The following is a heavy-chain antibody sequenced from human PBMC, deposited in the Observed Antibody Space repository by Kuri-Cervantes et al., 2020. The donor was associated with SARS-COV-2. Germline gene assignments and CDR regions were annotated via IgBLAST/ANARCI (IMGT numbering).Heavy chain of an antibody. CDR1: GFTFSSYA. CDR3: AKVAQLTYCGGDCYFYYYYGMDV. Sequence: GESLKISCAASGFTFSSYAMSWVRQAPGKGLEWVSAISSSGGSTHYADSVKGRFTISRDNSKNTLYLQMNSLRAEDTAVYYCAKVAQLTYCGGDCYFYYYYGMDVWGQGTTVTVSS. CDR2: ISSSGGST. V-gene: IGHV3-23*01. D-gene: IGHD2-21*01. J-gene: IGHJ6*02.